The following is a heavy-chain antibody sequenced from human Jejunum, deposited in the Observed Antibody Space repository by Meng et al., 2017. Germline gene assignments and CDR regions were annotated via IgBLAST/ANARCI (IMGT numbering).Heavy chain of an antibody. CDR2: IRSKSDGGTT. D-gene: IGHD4-17*01. V-gene: IGHV3-15*01. CDR1: GFSFSYSW. J-gene: IGHJ3*02. Sequence: GGSLRLSCAASGFSFSYSWMRWVRQTPGKGLEWVGRIRSKSDGGTTDYAATVKDRFTISRDDSKDTLYLQMNTLKNEDTAVYLCTDGLSIWGQGTMVTVSS. CDR3: TDGLSI.